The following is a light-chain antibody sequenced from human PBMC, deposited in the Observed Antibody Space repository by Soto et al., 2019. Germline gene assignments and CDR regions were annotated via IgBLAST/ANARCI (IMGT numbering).Light chain of an antibody. Sequence: DIVMTQSPLSLPVTPGEPASISCRSSQSLLHSNGYNYLDWYLQKPGQSPQLLIYLGSNRASGVPDRFSGSGSGTDFTLKISRVEAEDVGGYYCMQALQTPRTFGQRTKLQIK. J-gene: IGKJ2*01. CDR1: QSLLHSNGYNY. CDR2: LGS. CDR3: MQALQTPRT. V-gene: IGKV2-28*01.